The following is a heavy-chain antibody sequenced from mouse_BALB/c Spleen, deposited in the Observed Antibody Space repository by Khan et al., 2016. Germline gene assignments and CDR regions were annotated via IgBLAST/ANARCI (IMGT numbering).Heavy chain of an antibody. CDR2: ISYSGTT. J-gene: IGHJ4*01. V-gene: IGHV3-2*02. D-gene: IGHD2-2*01. Sequence: EVQLQESGPGLVKPSPSLSLTCTVTGYSITSDYAWNWIRQFPGNKLEWMRYISYSGTTTYNPSLTSRISITRDASKNQFFLQLNSVTTEDTAAYYCARWLDAMDYWGQGTSVTVSS. CDR3: ARWLDAMDY. CDR1: GYSITSDYA.